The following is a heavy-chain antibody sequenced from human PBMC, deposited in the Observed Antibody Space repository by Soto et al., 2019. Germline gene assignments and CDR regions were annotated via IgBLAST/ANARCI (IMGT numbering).Heavy chain of an antibody. J-gene: IGHJ3*02. CDR2: INAGNGNT. CDR1: GYTFTSYA. Sequence: GASVKVSCKASGYTFTSYARHWVRQAPGQRLEWMGWINAGNGNTKYSQKFQGRVTITRDTSASTAYMELSSLRSEDTAVYYCARAQVVPAAIQSYAFDIWGQGTMVTVSS. CDR3: ARAQVVPAAIQSYAFDI. V-gene: IGHV1-3*01. D-gene: IGHD2-2*01.